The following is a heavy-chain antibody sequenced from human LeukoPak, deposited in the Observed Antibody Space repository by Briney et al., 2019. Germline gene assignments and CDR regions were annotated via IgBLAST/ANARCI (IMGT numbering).Heavy chain of an antibody. J-gene: IGHJ4*02. Sequence: GGSLRLSCAASGFIFSDAWMSWVRQAPGKGLEWVGRIKSKTDGGTTDCAAPVKDRFTISRDDSKNTLYLQMNSLKTEDTAVYYCTTYGSGSYNQWGQGTLVTVSS. CDR1: GFIFSDAW. CDR2: IKSKTDGGTT. CDR3: TTYGSGSYNQ. D-gene: IGHD3-10*01. V-gene: IGHV3-15*01.